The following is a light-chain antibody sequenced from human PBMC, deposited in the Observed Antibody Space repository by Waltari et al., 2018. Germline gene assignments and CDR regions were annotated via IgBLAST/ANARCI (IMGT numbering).Light chain of an antibody. J-gene: IGKJ5*01. V-gene: IGKV3-15*01. Sequence: EIVMTQSPDTLSVSPGERATFPYRSSQSISSNLACYQQKTRQAPRLLIYEASTRATSTPARFSGSGSGTDFTLTISSLQSEDSAVYYCQQYNHWPPITFGQGTRLEIK. CDR2: EAS. CDR3: QQYNHWPPIT. CDR1: QSISSN.